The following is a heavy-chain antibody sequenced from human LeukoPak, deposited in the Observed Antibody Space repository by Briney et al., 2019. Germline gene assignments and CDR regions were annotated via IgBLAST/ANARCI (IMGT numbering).Heavy chain of an antibody. CDR3: ARDRRTDSGAFDI. D-gene: IGHD3-10*01. J-gene: IGHJ3*02. CDR2: INHSGST. V-gene: IGHV4-34*01. Sequence: SETLSLTCAVYGGSFSGYYWSWIRQPPGKGLEWIGEINHSGSTNYNPSLKSRVTISVDTSKNQFSLKLSSVTAADTAVYYCARDRRTDSGAFDIWGQGTMVTVSS. CDR1: GGSFSGYY.